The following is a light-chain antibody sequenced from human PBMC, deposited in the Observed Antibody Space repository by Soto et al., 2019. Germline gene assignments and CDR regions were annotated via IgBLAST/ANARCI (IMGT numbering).Light chain of an antibody. J-gene: IGLJ2*01. Sequence: QSVLTQPPSVSGAPGQRVTISCTGRSSNIGAGYDVHWYQQLPGRAPKLLVYGNTNRPSGVPDRFSGSKSGTSASLAITGLQAEDEADYNCLSFDSSLSVVFGGGTKLTVL. CDR2: GNT. CDR3: LSFDSSLSVV. V-gene: IGLV1-40*01. CDR1: SSNIGAGYD.